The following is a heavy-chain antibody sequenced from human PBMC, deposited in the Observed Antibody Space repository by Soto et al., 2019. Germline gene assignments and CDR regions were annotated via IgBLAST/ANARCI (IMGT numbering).Heavy chain of an antibody. Sequence: QVQLVQSGAEVQKPGSSVKVSCKISGGTFSSYVFSWVRQAPGQGLEWMGGIIPLFGTAVYAQKFQGRLTITADKFTFTAYMELNRLRSDDTAVYYCARIRSDCVGTTWYYPFGMDVWGQGTTVTVSS. CDR2: IIPLFGTA. CDR3: ARIRSDCVGTTWYYPFGMDV. J-gene: IGHJ6*02. D-gene: IGHD2-21*01. CDR1: GGTFSSYV. V-gene: IGHV1-69*06.